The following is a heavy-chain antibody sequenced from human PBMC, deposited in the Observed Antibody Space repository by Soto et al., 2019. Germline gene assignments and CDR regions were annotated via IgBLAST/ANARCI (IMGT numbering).Heavy chain of an antibody. Sequence: EVQLVESGGGLVQPGRSLRLSCAASGFTFDDYAMHWVRQAPGKGVEWVSGISWNSGSIGYADSVKGRFTISRDNAKNSLYLQMNSLRAEDTALYYCAKDGGVDYYYYMDVWGKGTTVTVSS. CDR1: GFTFDDYA. CDR2: ISWNSGSI. D-gene: IGHD6-25*01. J-gene: IGHJ6*03. V-gene: IGHV3-9*01. CDR3: AKDGGVDYYYYMDV.